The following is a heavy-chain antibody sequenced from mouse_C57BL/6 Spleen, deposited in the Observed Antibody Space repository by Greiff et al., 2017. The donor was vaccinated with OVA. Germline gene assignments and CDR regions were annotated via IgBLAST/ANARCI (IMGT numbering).Heavy chain of an antibody. CDR3: ARQGAQANVDY. CDR2: IDPSDSET. D-gene: IGHD3-2*02. CDR1: GYTFTSYW. J-gene: IGHJ2*01. Sequence: QVQLQQPGAELVRPGSSVKLSCKASGYTFTSYWMHWVKQRPIQGLEWIGNIDPSDSETHYNQKFKDKATLTVDKSSSTAYMQLSSLTSEDSAVYYCARQGAQANVDYWGQCTTLTVSS. V-gene: IGHV1-52*01.